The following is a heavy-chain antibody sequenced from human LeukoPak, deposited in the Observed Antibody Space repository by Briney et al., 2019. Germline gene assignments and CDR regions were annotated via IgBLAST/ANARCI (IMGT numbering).Heavy chain of an antibody. CDR3: ARHSRGDSSSWSRGPFDY. CDR1: GGSISSYY. Sequence: SETLSLTCTVSGGSISSYYWSWIRQPPGKGLEWIGYIYYSGSTNYNPSLESRVTISVDTSKNQFSLKLSSVTAADTAVYYCARHSRGDSSSWSRGPFDYWGQGTLVTVSS. CDR2: IYYSGST. V-gene: IGHV4-59*08. D-gene: IGHD6-13*01. J-gene: IGHJ4*02.